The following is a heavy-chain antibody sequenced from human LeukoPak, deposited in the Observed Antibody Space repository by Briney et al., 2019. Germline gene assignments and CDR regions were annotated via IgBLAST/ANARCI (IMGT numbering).Heavy chain of an antibody. J-gene: IGHJ6*03. Sequence: PGGSLRLSCAVSGFTFSNYWMSWVRQAPGKGLEWVSNIRPDGSEKFYVDSVKGRFTVSRDNAKNSLYLQMYSMRAEDTALYYCATVPTGRYYYYYMDVWGKGTTVTVSS. CDR1: GFTFSNYW. V-gene: IGHV3-7*01. CDR2: IRPDGSEK. D-gene: IGHD2-8*02. CDR3: ATVPTGRYYYYYMDV.